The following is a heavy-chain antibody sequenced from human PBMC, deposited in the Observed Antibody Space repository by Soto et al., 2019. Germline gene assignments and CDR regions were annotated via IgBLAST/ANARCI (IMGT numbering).Heavy chain of an antibody. D-gene: IGHD6-25*01. CDR1: GYTFTDYH. J-gene: IGHJ5*02. CDR3: AREGGSETLQPSYNWFDT. CDR2: INANNGGA. V-gene: IGHV1-2*02. Sequence: ASVKVSCKASGYTFTDYHIHWVRQAPGQGLEFMGWINANNGGAGSAQQFQGRVTVTRDTSITTVYMELSNLRSDDTAVYYCAREGGSETLQPSYNWFDTGGQG.